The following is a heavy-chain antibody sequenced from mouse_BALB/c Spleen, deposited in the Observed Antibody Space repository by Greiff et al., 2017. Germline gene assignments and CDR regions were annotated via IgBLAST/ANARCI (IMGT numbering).Heavy chain of an antibody. J-gene: IGHJ2*01. CDR3: ATSWDYYLDY. CDR2: INPSTGYT. CDR1: GYTFTSYW. V-gene: IGHV1-7*01. Sequence: VQLQQSGAELAKPGASVKMSCKASGYTFTSYWMHWVKQRPGQGLEWIGYINPSTGYTEYNQKFKDKATLTADKSSSTAYMQLSSLTSEDSAVYYCATSWDYYLDYWGQGTTLTVSS. D-gene: IGHD4-1*01.